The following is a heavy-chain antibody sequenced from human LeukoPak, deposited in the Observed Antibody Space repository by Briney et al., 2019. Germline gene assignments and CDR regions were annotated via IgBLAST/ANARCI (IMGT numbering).Heavy chain of an antibody. Sequence: ASVKVSCKAFGYTFTDYYIHWVRQAPGQGFEWMGWIKPNNGDTNYAHKFQDRVTMTRDTSITTVYMELTRLKSRDTGVFYCARGYSNYVFGYYMDVWGKGTTVTVSS. D-gene: IGHD4-11*01. CDR2: IKPNNGDT. V-gene: IGHV1-2*02. CDR3: ARGYSNYVFGYYMDV. J-gene: IGHJ6*03. CDR1: GYTFTDYY.